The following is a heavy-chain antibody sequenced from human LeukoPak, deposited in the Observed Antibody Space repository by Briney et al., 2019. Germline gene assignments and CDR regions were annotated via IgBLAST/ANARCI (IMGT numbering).Heavy chain of an antibody. D-gene: IGHD6-13*01. CDR3: AKYCGYSSSWYKLGFDY. CDR2: ISSSGGST. CDR1: GFTFSTYA. V-gene: IGHV3-23*01. J-gene: IGHJ4*02. Sequence: PWGSLRLSCAASGFTFSTYAMSWVRQAPGKGLEWVSAISSSGGSTYYADSVKGRFTISRDNSKNTLYLQMNSLRAEDTAVYYCAKYCGYSSSWYKLGFDYWGQGTLVTVSS.